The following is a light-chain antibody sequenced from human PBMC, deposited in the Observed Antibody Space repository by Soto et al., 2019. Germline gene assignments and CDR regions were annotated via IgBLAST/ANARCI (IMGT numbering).Light chain of an antibody. J-gene: IGLJ1*01. CDR1: SSDVGAYDF. V-gene: IGLV2-14*01. CDR2: EVT. CDR3: TSYTTSGTYV. Sequence: QSVLTQPASVSGSPGQSITISCSETSSDVGAYDFVSWYQHHSGKAPKLIISEVTDRPSAVSSRFSGSKSGNTASLTISGLQAEDEADYYCTSYTTSGTYVFGNGTKVTVL.